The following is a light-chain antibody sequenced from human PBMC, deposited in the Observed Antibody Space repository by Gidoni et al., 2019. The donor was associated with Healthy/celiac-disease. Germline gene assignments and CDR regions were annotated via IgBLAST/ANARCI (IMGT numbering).Light chain of an antibody. CDR1: QSVSSN. Sequence: EIVMTQSPATLSVSPGERATLSCRASQSVSSNLAWYQQKPGQAPRFLIYGASTRATGIPARFSGNGSGTEFTLTISSLQSEDFAVYYCHQYSSWPLTVGGGTKVEI. J-gene: IGKJ4*01. CDR3: HQYSSWPLT. V-gene: IGKV3-15*01. CDR2: GAS.